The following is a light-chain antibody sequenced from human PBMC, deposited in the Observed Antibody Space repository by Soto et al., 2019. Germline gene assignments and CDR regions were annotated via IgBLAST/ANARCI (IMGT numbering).Light chain of an antibody. Sequence: QSALTQPASVSGSPGQSSTISCTGTSSDVGAYNYVSWYQQHPGKAPKLIIYEVSNRPSGVSSRFSGSKSGNTASLTISGLQAEDEADYSCSSSTTSSTLVFGGGTKLTVL. V-gene: IGLV2-14*03. CDR1: SSDVGAYNY. J-gene: IGLJ2*01. CDR2: EVS. CDR3: SSSTTSSTLV.